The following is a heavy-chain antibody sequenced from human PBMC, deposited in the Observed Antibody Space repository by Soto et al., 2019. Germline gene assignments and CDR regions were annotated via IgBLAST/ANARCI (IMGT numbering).Heavy chain of an antibody. Sequence: QVQLQGSGPGLVKPSQTLSLTCTVSGGSISSGDYYWSWIRQPPGKGLEWIGYIYYSGSTYYNPSLKSRVTISVDTSKNQFSLKLSSVTAADTAVYYCARGVDTAMVPDYYFDYWGQGTLVTVSS. J-gene: IGHJ4*02. V-gene: IGHV4-30-4*01. CDR1: GGSISSGDYY. CDR3: ARGVDTAMVPDYYFDY. D-gene: IGHD5-18*01. CDR2: IYYSGST.